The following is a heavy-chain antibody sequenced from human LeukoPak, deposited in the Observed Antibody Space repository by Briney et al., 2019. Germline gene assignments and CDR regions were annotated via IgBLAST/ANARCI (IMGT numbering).Heavy chain of an antibody. CDR2: ITNNGTNI. J-gene: IGHJ6*02. D-gene: IGHD6-19*01. CDR3: ARDQWLAYYYHGMDV. Sequence: GGSLRLSCAASGFTFSSYAMNWVRQAPGKGLEWVSYITNNGTNIYYADSVKGRFTIYRDTAENSLYLQMNSLRAEDTAIYYCARDQWLAYYYHGMDVWGQGTTVTVSS. CDR1: GFTFSSYA. V-gene: IGHV3-48*03.